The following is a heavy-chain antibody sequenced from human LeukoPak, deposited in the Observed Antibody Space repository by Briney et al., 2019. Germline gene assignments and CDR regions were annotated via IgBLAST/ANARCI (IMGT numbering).Heavy chain of an antibody. D-gene: IGHD3-10*01. J-gene: IGHJ5*02. CDR2: ISAYNGNT. Sequence: ASVKVSCKASGYTFTSYGISRVRQAPGQGLEWMGWISAYNGNTNYAQKLQGRVTMTTDTSTSTAYMELRSLRSDDTAVYYCARANMVRGVGSFFDRNWFDPWGQGTLVTVSS. CDR1: GYTFTSYG. V-gene: IGHV1-18*01. CDR3: ARANMVRGVGSFFDRNWFDP.